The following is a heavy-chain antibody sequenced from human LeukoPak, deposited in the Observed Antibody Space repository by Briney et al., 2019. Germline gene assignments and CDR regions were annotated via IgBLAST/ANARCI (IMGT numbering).Heavy chain of an antibody. CDR3: ATSTYSVAAHIDY. CDR2: IFLDDSQI. Sequence: GESLKISCKESDQTLNIYWMAWVRQMPGRGLEWMGIIFLDDSQIEYNPSFQGQITISADKSVKTAYLQWDSLQTSDAALYYCATSTYSVAAHIDYWGQGTPVTVST. D-gene: IGHD2-21*01. CDR1: DQTLNIYW. J-gene: IGHJ4*02. V-gene: IGHV5-51*01.